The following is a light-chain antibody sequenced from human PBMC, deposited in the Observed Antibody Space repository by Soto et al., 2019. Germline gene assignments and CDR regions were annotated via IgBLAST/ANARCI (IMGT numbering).Light chain of an antibody. CDR2: EVS. CDR1: SSDVGGYNY. CDR3: GSYTSSRIYV. Sequence: QSVLTQPASVSVSPGQSITISRTGTSSDVGGYNYVSWYQQHPGKAPNLMIYEVSNRPSGVSDRFSGSKSGNTASPTISGLQAEDEADYYCGSYTSSRIYVFGAGTKVTVL. J-gene: IGLJ1*01. V-gene: IGLV2-14*01.